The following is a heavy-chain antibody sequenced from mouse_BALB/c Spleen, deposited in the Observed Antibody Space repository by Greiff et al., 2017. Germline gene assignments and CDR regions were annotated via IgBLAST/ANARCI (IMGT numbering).Heavy chain of an antibody. CDR3: ARSEGYLSFAY. Sequence: QVQLQQSGAELAKPGASVKMSCKASGYTFTSYWMHWVKQRPGQGLEWIGYINPSTGYTEYNQKFKDKATLTADKSSSTAYMQLSSLTSEDSAVYYCARSEGYLSFAYWGQGTLVTVSA. J-gene: IGHJ3*01. D-gene: IGHD3-2*02. CDR1: GYTFTSYW. CDR2: INPSTGYT. V-gene: IGHV1-7*01.